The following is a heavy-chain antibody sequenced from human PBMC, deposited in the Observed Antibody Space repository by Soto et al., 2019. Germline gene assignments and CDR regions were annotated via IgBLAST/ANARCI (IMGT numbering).Heavy chain of an antibody. CDR1: GYSFTSYW. D-gene: IGHD4-4*01. J-gene: IGHJ6*02. CDR2: IYPGDSDT. Sequence: GESLKISCKGSGYSFTSYWIGWVRQMPGKGLEWMGIIYPGDSDTRYSPSFQGQVTISADKSISTAYLQWSSLKASDTAMYYCARNSNPDLEYYYYYGMDVWGQGTTVTVSS. V-gene: IGHV5-51*01. CDR3: ARNSNPDLEYYYYYGMDV.